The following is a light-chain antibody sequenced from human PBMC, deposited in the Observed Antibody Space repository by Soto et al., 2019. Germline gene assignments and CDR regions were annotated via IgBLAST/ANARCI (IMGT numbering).Light chain of an antibody. CDR3: TAYVGNDIWV. CDR2: EVT. J-gene: IGLJ3*02. Sequence: QSALTQPPSASGSPGQSVTISCTGTSSDVGAYNYVSWYQQYPGKAPKLMIYEVTKRPSGVPDRFAGSKSGNTATLNVSGLQAEDEAEYFCTAYVGNDIWVFGGGTKVTVL. V-gene: IGLV2-8*01. CDR1: SSDVGAYNY.